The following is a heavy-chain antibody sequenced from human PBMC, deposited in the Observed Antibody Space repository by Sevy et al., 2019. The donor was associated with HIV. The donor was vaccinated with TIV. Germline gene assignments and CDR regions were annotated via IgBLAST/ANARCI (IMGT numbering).Heavy chain of an antibody. Sequence: GGSLRLSCAASGFTFSSYSMNWVRQAPGKGLEWVSSISSSSSYIYYADSVKGRFTISRDNAKNSLYLQMNSLRAEDTAVYYCASRNGYSSSWYLHYWGQGTLVTVSS. CDR2: ISSSSSYI. D-gene: IGHD6-13*01. J-gene: IGHJ4*02. CDR1: GFTFSSYS. CDR3: ASRNGYSSSWYLHY. V-gene: IGHV3-21*01.